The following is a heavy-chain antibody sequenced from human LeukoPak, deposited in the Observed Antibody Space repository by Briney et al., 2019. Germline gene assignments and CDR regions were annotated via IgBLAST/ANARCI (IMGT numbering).Heavy chain of an antibody. CDR2: ISWNSGSI. D-gene: IGHD6-19*01. CDR1: GFTFDDYA. CDR3: AKDRGGIAVAGTPGHAFDI. V-gene: IGHV3-9*01. Sequence: GGSLRLSCAASGFTFDDYAMHWVRQAPGKGLEWVSGISWNSGSIGYADSVKGRFTISRDNAKNSLYLQMNRLRAEDTALYYCAKDRGGIAVAGTPGHAFDIWGQGTMVTVSS. J-gene: IGHJ3*02.